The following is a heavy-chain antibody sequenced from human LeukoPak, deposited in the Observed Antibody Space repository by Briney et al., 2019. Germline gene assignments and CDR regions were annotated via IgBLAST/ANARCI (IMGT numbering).Heavy chain of an antibody. CDR3: ARVIAYPYHFDY. V-gene: IGHV4-34*01. J-gene: IGHJ4*02. D-gene: IGHD3-22*01. CDR1: GGSFSGYY. CDR2: INHSGST. Sequence: SETLSLTCAVYGGSFSGYYWSWIRQPPGKGLEWIGEINHSGSTNYNPSLKSRVTISLDTSKNQFSLKLSSVTAADTAVYSCARVIAYPYHFDYWGQGTLVTVSS.